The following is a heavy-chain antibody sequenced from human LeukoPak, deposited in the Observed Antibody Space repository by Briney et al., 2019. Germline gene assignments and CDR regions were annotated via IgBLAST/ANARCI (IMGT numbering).Heavy chain of an antibody. D-gene: IGHD6-13*01. CDR1: GFTFSSYW. Sequence: GGSLRLSCAASGFTFSSYWMHWVRQAPGKGLVWVSRINSDGSSTSYADSVKGRFTISRDNSKNTLYLQMNSLRAEDTAVYYCASLTPAAAGFTFDAFDIWGQGTMVTVSS. V-gene: IGHV3-74*01. CDR3: ASLTPAAAGFTFDAFDI. CDR2: INSDGSST. J-gene: IGHJ3*02.